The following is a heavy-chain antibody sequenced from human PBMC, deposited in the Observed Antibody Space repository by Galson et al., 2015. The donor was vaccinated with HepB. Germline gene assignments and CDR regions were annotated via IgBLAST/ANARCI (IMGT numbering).Heavy chain of an antibody. D-gene: IGHD4-11*01. J-gene: IGHJ4*02. CDR3: ASDSPNLQFFDF. CDR2: ITSSGSHT. Sequence: SLGLSGANYGCNFNDSHMSWFRQAPGTGLEWGSYITSSGSHTNYADSVRVRFSISRDTSKKSLYLQMNSLRAEYTAVYYCASDSPNLQFFDFWGQGTLVTVSS. V-gene: IGHV3-11*05. CDR1: GCNFNDSH.